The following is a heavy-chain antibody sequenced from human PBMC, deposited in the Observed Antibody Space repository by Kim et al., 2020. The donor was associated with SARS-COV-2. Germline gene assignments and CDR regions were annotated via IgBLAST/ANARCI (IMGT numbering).Heavy chain of an antibody. D-gene: IGHD3-3*01. J-gene: IGHJ4*02. CDR3: ARSINLYDFIDY. Sequence: YHPSLKRRVTISVDTSKNQFSLKLSSVTAADTAVYYCARSINLYDFIDYWGQGTLVTVSS. V-gene: IGHV4-31*02.